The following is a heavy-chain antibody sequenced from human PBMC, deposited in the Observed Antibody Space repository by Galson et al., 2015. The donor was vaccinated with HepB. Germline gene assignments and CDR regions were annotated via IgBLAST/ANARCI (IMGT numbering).Heavy chain of an antibody. J-gene: IGHJ3*01. V-gene: IGHV1-18*01. CDR2: ISGYNDNT. CDR1: GYTFTSYA. Sequence: SVKVSCKASGYTFTSYALSWVRQAPGQGLEWMGWISGYNDNTNYAQKLQGRVTMTTDTSTSAAYMELRSLRSDDTAVDYCARKTSDKGSCDVGGQGTLVTVSS. CDR3: ARKTSDKGSCDV.